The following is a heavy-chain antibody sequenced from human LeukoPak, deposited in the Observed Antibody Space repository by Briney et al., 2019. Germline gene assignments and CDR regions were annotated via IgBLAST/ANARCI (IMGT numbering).Heavy chain of an antibody. CDR3: ARARDWGHAFDM. V-gene: IGHV3-48*04. CDR1: GFPFSRLS. CDR2: ISSSSSTI. J-gene: IGHJ3*02. D-gene: IGHD7-27*01. Sequence: PGGPLSLSCAASGFPFSRLSMNWVRQAPGKGLEWLSYISSSSSTIYYADSVKARFTISRHNHKNTLYLHMNTQRREDTGVLFCARARDWGHAFDMWGQGTMVTVSS.